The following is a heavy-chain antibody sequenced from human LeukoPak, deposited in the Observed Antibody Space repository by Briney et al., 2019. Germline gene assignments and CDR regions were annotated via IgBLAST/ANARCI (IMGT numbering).Heavy chain of an antibody. CDR3: AKHDSSTSRRRRTTIGAFDI. J-gene: IGHJ3*02. CDR2: INPNSGGT. Sequence: GASVKVSCKASGYTFTGYYMHWVRQAPGQGLEWMGWINPNSGGTNYAQKFQGRVTMTRDTSISTAYMELSRLRSDDTAVYYCAKHDSSTSRRRRTTIGAFDIWGQGTMVTVSS. CDR1: GYTFTGYY. V-gene: IGHV1-2*02. D-gene: IGHD2-2*01.